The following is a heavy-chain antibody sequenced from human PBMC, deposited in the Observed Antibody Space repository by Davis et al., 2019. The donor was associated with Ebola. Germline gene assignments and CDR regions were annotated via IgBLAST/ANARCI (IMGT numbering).Heavy chain of an antibody. J-gene: IGHJ4*02. CDR2: ISHDGSNK. CDR1: GFTFSSYA. V-gene: IGHV3-30*04. Sequence: GESLKISCAASGFTFSSYAMHWVRQAPGKGLEWVAVISHDGSNKNYADSVKGRFTISRDNSKNTLYLQMNSLRAEDTAVYYCAKGQTYYDFWSGYYSPFDYWGQGTLVTVSS. D-gene: IGHD3-3*01. CDR3: AKGQTYYDFWSGYYSPFDY.